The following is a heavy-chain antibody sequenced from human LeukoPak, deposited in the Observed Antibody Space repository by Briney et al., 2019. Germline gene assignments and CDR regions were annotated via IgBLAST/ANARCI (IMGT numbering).Heavy chain of an antibody. J-gene: IGHJ6*03. Sequence: ASVKVSCKVSGYTLTELSMHWVRQAPGKGLEWMGGFDPEDGETIYAQKFQGRVTMTEDTSTDTAYMELSSLRSEDTAVYYCATDSSSFEYYYMDVWGKGTTVTVSS. CDR3: ATDSSSFEYYYMDV. V-gene: IGHV1-24*01. D-gene: IGHD6-13*01. CDR1: GYTLTELS. CDR2: FDPEDGET.